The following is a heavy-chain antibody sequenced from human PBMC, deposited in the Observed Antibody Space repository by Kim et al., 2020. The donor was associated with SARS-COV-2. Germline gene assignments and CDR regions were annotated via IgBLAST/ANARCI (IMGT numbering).Heavy chain of an antibody. V-gene: IGHV1-3*01. CDR3: ARDTGVMSTAPFDF. CDR2: INAGNGDT. J-gene: IGHJ4*02. CDR1: GYTFSNYA. Sequence: ASVKVSCKASGYTFSNYAIQWVRQAPGLSLEWMAYINAGNGDTKYSQKFQGRVTITRDTSANIAYMELSSLRSEDTAVYFCARDTGVMSTAPFDFWGQGTLVTVSS. D-gene: IGHD3-16*01.